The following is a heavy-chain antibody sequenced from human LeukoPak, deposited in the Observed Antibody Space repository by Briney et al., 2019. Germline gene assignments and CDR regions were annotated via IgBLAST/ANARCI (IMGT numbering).Heavy chain of an antibody. CDR2: ISPNSGAT. V-gene: IGHV1-2*02. D-gene: IGHD6-19*01. J-gene: IGHJ4*02. CDR3: ARLGSGWFHFDY. Sequence: ASVKVSCKASGYTFTAYYIHWVRQAPGQGLEWPGWISPNSGATKSAQKFQGRVTMTSDTSISTAYMELSRLTSDDTAVYYCARLGSGWFHFDYWGQGTLVTVSS. CDR1: GYTFTAYY.